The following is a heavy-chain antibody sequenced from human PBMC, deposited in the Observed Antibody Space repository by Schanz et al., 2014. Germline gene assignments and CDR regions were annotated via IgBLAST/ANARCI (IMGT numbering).Heavy chain of an antibody. CDR3: ARDLLVSHYDFWSGNDY. V-gene: IGHV3-30*03. CDR2: ISYHGSER. Sequence: VHLLESGGGLVQPGGSLRLSCAASGFTFSIYGMSWVRQAPGRGLEWVAVISYHGSERYYADSVKGRFTISRDNSKNALYLQMNSLRTEDTAVYYCARDLLVSHYDFWSGNDYWGLGTLVTVSS. J-gene: IGHJ4*02. CDR1: GFTFSIYG. D-gene: IGHD3-3*01.